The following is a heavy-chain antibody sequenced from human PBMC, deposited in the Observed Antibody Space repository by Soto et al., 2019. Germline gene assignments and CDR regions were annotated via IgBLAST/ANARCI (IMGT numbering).Heavy chain of an antibody. V-gene: IGHV3-33*01. CDR2: ILDDGSDK. CDR3: ARDDDYGDNGLDY. Sequence: QVQLVESGGGVVQPGRSLRLSCAASGFSFSSYGMHWVRQAPGKGLEWVAVILDDGSDKDYTDAVKGRFTISRDNSKNTLYLEMNSLRAEDTAVYYCARDDDYGDNGLDYWGQGTLATVSS. J-gene: IGHJ4*02. CDR1: GFSFSSYG. D-gene: IGHD4-17*01.